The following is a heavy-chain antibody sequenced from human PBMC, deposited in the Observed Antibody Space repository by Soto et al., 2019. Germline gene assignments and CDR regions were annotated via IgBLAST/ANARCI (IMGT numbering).Heavy chain of an antibody. CDR2: IGATNVK. V-gene: IGHV3-30*04. J-gene: IGHJ4*02. CDR1: GFTFSSFS. CDR3: ARDVVTTKWYFDN. Sequence: QVRIMESGGGVVQPGGSLRLSYRTSGFTFSSFSMHWFRQAPGKGLEWVAVIGATNVKFYADSVKGRFTVSRDNSQDTLYLQMDSLRPDDTAVYYCARDVVTTKWYFDNWGQGTPVTVSS. D-gene: IGHD1-1*01.